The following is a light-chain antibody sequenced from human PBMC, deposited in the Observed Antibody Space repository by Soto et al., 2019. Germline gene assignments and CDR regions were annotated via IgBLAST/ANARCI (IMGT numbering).Light chain of an antibody. CDR1: QSVSSN. V-gene: IGKV3-15*01. Sequence: EIVMTQSPSTLSVSTGERATLSCRASQSVSSNLAWYQQKPGQAPRLLIYGASTRATGIPARFSGSGSGTEFTLTISSLQSEDFAVYYCQQYNNWPPIPFGQGTRLVIK. CDR2: GAS. CDR3: QQYNNWPPIP. J-gene: IGKJ5*01.